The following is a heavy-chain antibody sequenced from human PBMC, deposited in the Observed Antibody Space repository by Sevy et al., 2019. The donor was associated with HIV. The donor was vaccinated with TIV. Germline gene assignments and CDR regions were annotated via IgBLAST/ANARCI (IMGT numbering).Heavy chain of an antibody. CDR1: GFTFSSYA. CDR2: ISGSGGST. CDR3: SKKYSDGFKDYFDY. V-gene: IGHV3-23*01. J-gene: IGHJ4*02. Sequence: GSLRLSCAASGFTFSSYAMSWVRQAPGKGLEWVSAISGSGGSTYYADSVKGRFTISRDNSKNTLYLQMNSLRAEDTAVYYWSKKYSDGFKDYFDYWGQGTLVTVSS. D-gene: IGHD5-18*01.